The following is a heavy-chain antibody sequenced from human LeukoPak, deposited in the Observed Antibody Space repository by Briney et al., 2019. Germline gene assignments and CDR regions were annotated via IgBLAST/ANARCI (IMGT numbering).Heavy chain of an antibody. D-gene: IGHD3-16*01. V-gene: IGHV3-7*01. CDR1: GFAFDSYW. Sequence: PGGSVRLSCAASGFAFDSYWMTWVRQAPGKGLEWVASIKHDGSEKYYVDSVTGRFSISRDNTKNSLYLQMNSLRAEDTALYYCARHIGVRSSGGYYYYYYYMDAWGKGTTVTVSS. CDR3: ARHIGVRSSGGYYYYYYYMDA. J-gene: IGHJ6*03. CDR2: IKHDGSEK.